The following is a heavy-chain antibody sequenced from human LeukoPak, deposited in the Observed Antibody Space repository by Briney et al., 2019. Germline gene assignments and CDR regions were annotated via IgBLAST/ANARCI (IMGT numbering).Heavy chain of an antibody. V-gene: IGHV3-23*01. J-gene: IGHJ4*02. CDR3: AKCSGRGYYDFWSGYNTRYNCLFDY. CDR2: ISGSGGST. Sequence: GGSLRLSCAASGFTFDDYGMSWVRQAPGKGLEWVSAISGSGGSTYYADSVKGRFTISRDNSKNTLYLQMNSLRAEDTAVYYCAKCSGRGYYDFWSGYNTRYNCLFDYWGQGTLVTVSS. CDR1: GFTFDDYG. D-gene: IGHD3-3*01.